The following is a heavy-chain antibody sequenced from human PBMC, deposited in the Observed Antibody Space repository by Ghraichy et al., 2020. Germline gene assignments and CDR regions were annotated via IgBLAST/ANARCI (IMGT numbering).Heavy chain of an antibody. V-gene: IGHV4-39*07. Sequence: SETLSLTCTVSGGSISSSSYYWGWIRQPPGKGLEWIGSIYYSGSTYYNPSLKSRVTISVDTSKNQFSLKLSSVTAADTAVYYCARVLRFLVWYNSWGQGTVVT. D-gene: IGHD3-3*01. CDR1: GGSISSSSYY. CDR3: ARVLRFLVWYNS. CDR2: IYYSGST. J-gene: IGHJ4*02.